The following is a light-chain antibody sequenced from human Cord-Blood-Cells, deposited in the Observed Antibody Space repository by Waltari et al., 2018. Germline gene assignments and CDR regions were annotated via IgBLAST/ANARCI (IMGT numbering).Light chain of an antibody. Sequence: QSALTQPASVSGSPGQSITISCTGTSSAVGSYNLVSWYQQHPGKAPKLMIYEVSKRPSGVSNRFSGSKSGNTASLTISGLQAEDEADYYCCSYAGSSTYVVFGGGTNLTVL. CDR3: CSYAGSSTYVV. V-gene: IGLV2-23*02. J-gene: IGLJ2*01. CDR2: EVS. CDR1: SSAVGSYNL.